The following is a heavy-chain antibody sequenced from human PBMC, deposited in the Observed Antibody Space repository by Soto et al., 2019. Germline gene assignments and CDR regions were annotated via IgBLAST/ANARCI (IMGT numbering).Heavy chain of an antibody. CDR3: ARDGSVVPAATYYYYYGMDV. J-gene: IGHJ6*02. CDR1: GGTFSSYA. CDR2: IIPIFGTA. Sequence: ASVKVSCKASGGTFSSYAISWVRQAPGQGLEWMGGIIPIFGTANYAQKFQGRVTITADESTSTAYMELSSLRSEDTAVYYCARDGSVVPAATYYYYYGMDVWGQGTTVTV. D-gene: IGHD2-2*01. V-gene: IGHV1-69*13.